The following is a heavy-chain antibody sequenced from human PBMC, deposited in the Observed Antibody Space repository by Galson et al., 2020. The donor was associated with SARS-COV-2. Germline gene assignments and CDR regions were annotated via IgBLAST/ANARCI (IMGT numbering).Heavy chain of an antibody. D-gene: IGHD2-21*01. V-gene: IGHV1-46*04. CDR3: AREWGDINSSVFDY. CDR1: GYTFISFY. J-gene: IGHJ4*02. Sequence: ASVQVSCKASGYTFISFYIHWVRQAPGQGLEWMGVINPSGDITSYAQKLLGRVTVTRDMSTQTVYMGLSSLTSEDTAVYYCAREWGDINSSVFDYWGQGSLVVVSS. CDR2: INPSGDIT.